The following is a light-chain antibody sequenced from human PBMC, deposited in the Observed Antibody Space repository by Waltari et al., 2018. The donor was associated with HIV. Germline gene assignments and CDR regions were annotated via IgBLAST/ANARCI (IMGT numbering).Light chain of an antibody. CDR3: QVWDSSRGLSFV. Sequence: SYVLIQPPSVSVAPGQTATITCGGNNIESKSVHWYQQKQGQAPVLVVADDHDRPSGIPERVSGSNSGNTATLTISRVEAGDEADYYCQVWDSSRGLSFVFGSGTKVTVL. CDR1: NIESKS. CDR2: DDH. V-gene: IGLV3-21*02. J-gene: IGLJ1*01.